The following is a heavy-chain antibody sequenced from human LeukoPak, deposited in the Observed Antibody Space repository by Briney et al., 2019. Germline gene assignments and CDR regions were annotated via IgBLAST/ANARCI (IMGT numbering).Heavy chain of an antibody. CDR1: GYTFTSYA. Sequence: ASVKVSFKASGYTFTSYAMHWVRQAPGQRLEWMGWINAGNGNTKYSQKFQGRVTITRDTSASTAYMELSSLRSEDTAVYYCARGAPMAYYYYGMDVWGQGTTVTVSS. V-gene: IGHV1-3*01. CDR2: INAGNGNT. CDR3: ARGAPMAYYYYGMDV. D-gene: IGHD3-10*01. J-gene: IGHJ6*02.